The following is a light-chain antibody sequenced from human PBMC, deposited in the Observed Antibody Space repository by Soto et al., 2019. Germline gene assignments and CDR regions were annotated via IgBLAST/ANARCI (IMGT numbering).Light chain of an antibody. CDR2: GDS. J-gene: IGLJ3*02. CDR1: GSNIGADYG. CDR3: QSYDSSLSGGV. Sequence: QSVLTQAPSVSGAPGQRVTISCTGSGSNIGADYGVHWYQQLPGTAPKLLIYGDSKRPSGVPDRFSGSKSGASAALAITGLQAEDEADYYCQSYDSSLSGGVFGGGTKLTVL. V-gene: IGLV1-40*01.